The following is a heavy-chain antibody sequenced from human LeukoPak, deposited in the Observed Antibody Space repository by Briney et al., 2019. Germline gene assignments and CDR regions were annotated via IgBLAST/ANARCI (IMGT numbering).Heavy chain of an antibody. J-gene: IGHJ6*02. D-gene: IGHD3-10*01. CDR2: ISDSAINT. CDR3: AAYYGSGSVNYYRGMDI. Sequence: SGGSLRLSCEASEFTFSGYYMSWIRQAPGKGLEWISYISDSAINTHYADSVKGRFTISRDNAKKLLVLEMKSLRSEDTAVYYCAAYYGSGSVNYYRGMDIWGQGTTVTVSS. V-gene: IGHV3-11*01. CDR1: EFTFSGYY.